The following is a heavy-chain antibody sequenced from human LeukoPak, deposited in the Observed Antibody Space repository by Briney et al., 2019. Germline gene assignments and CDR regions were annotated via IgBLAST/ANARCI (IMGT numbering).Heavy chain of an antibody. CDR3: ARGDRDLYCSSTSCYPVL. CDR2: ISGSGGST. V-gene: IGHV3-23*01. Sequence: GGPLRLSCAASGFTFSSYAMSWVRQAPGKGLEWVSAISGSGGSTYYADSVKGRFTISRDNAKNSLYLQMNSLRAEDTAVYYCARGDRDLYCSSTSCYPVLGGQGTLVTVSS. CDR1: GFTFSSYA. D-gene: IGHD2-2*01. J-gene: IGHJ4*02.